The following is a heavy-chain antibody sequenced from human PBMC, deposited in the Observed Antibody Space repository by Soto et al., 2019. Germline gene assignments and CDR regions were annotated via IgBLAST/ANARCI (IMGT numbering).Heavy chain of an antibody. CDR1: RFAFSKFI. Sequence: AVKVSCKASRFAFSKFIVTWVRQAPGLGLEWVGGIIPIFGTANYAQKFQGRVTITADESTSTSYMEVNNLRSEDTAVYYCAKVRYSSPMGYYYGMDVGGQGTTVTVAS. V-gene: IGHV1-69*13. CDR2: IIPIFGTA. J-gene: IGHJ6*02. D-gene: IGHD6-19*01. CDR3: AKVRYSSPMGYYYGMDV.